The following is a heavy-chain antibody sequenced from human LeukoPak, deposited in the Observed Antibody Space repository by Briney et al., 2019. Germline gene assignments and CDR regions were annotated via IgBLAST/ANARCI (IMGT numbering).Heavy chain of an antibody. CDR3: ARAGVGRGDDAFDI. J-gene: IGHJ3*02. D-gene: IGHD3-3*01. Sequence: SETLSLTCTVSGGSISTYYWSWIQQPPGKGLEWIGYIYYTGSTNYNPSLKSRVTISVDTSKNQFYPKLRSVTAADTAVYYCARAGVGRGDDAFDIWGQGTMVTVSS. CDR2: IYYTGST. CDR1: GGSISTYY. V-gene: IGHV4-59*08.